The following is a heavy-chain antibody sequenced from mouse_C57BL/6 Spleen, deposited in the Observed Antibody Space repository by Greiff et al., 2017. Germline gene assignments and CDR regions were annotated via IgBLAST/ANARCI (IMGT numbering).Heavy chain of an antibody. D-gene: IGHD2-1*01. CDR1: GYTFTDYY. V-gene: IGHV1-76*01. J-gene: IGHJ2*01. Sequence: VQLQQSGAELVRPGASVKLSCKASGYTFTDYYINWVKQRPGQGLEWIARIYPGSGNTYYNEKFKGKATLTAEKSSGTAYMQLSSLTSEDSAVYFCARDGNYLDYWGQGTTLTVSS. CDR2: IYPGSGNT. CDR3: ARDGNYLDY.